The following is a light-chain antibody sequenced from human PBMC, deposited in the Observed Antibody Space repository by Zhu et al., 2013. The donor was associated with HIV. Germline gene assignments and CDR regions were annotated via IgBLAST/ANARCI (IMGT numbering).Light chain of an antibody. Sequence: EIVLTQSPATLSLSPGERATLSCRASQSVSNYLAWYQQKPGQIPRLLIYETSTRATGVPDRFSGSGSWTDFTLTISRLEADDSAIYYCQHYYVTPQTFGQGTKVEI. J-gene: IGKJ1*01. V-gene: IGKV3-11*01. CDR2: ETS. CDR3: QHYYVTPQT. CDR1: QSVSNY.